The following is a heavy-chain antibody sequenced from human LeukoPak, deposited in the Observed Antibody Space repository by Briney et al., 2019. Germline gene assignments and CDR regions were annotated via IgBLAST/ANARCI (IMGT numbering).Heavy chain of an antibody. Sequence: NPSETLSLTCAVSGYSISSGYYWGRIRQPPGKGLEWIGNVYQSGITYYNASLKSRVTISVDTSKNQFSLKLNSVTAADTAVYYCARRYSNSYFDYWGQGTLVTVSS. CDR1: GYSISSGYY. J-gene: IGHJ4*02. V-gene: IGHV4-38-2*01. CDR2: VYQSGIT. D-gene: IGHD4-11*01. CDR3: ARRYSNSYFDY.